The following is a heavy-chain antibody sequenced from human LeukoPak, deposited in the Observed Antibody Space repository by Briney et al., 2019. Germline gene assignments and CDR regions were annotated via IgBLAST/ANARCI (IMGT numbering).Heavy chain of an antibody. J-gene: IGHJ4*02. CDR3: ARVCGGGSCPPGY. CDR2: ISAYNGNT. V-gene: IGHV1-18*01. D-gene: IGHD2-15*01. Sequence: ASVKVSCKASGYSFIGYHIHWVRQAPGQGLEWMGWISAYNGNTNYAQKLQGRVTMTTDTSTSTAYMELRSLRSDDTAVYYCARVCGGGSCPPGYWGQGTLVTVSS. CDR1: GYSFIGYH.